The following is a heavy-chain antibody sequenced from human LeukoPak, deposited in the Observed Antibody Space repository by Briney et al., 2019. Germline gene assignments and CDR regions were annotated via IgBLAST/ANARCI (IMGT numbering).Heavy chain of an antibody. CDR2: INHSGST. V-gene: IGHV4-39*07. Sequence: SETLSLTCTVSGGSISSSSYYWGWIRQPPGKGLEWIGEINHSGSTNYNPSLKSRVTISVDTSKNQFSLKLSSVTAADTAVYYCARAVAGTLNYWGQGTLVTVSS. D-gene: IGHD6-19*01. CDR1: GGSISSSSYY. J-gene: IGHJ4*02. CDR3: ARAVAGTLNY.